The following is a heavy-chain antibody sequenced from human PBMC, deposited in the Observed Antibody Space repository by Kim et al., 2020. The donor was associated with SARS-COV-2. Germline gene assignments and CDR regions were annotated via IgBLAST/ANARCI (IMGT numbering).Heavy chain of an antibody. V-gene: IGHV3-23*01. J-gene: IGHJ4*02. Sequence: GGSLRLSCATSGFTLYKNAVSWVRQAPGRGLEWVSTIRASAETTYYADSVNGRFTISSDSSNHTLYLQLNSLRADDTAVYYCAKDRGGSGWPVFDFWCQGTLFTVSS. CDR2: IRASAETT. CDR3: AKDRGGSGWPVFDF. CDR1: GFTLYKNA. D-gene: IGHD6-19*01.